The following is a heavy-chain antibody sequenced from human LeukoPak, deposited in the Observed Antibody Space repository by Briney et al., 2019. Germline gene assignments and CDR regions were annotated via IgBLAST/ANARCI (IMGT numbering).Heavy chain of an antibody. CDR1: GGSVSSSSYY. J-gene: IGHJ4*02. V-gene: IGHV4-39*01. Sequence: PSETLSLTCTVSGGSVSSSSYYWGWIRQPPGKGLEWIGSIYYSGNTYYNPSLKSRITISVDTSKNQFSLKLSSVTAADTAVYHCASLYTLTTTYYFESWGQGTLVTVSS. CDR2: IYYSGNT. CDR3: ASLYTLTTTYYFES. D-gene: IGHD2/OR15-2a*01.